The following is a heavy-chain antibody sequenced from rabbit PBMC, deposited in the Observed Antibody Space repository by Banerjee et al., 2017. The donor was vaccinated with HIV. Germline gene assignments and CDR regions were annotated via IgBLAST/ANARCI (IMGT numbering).Heavy chain of an antibody. D-gene: IGHD7-1*01. CDR3: ASNIGYISGLDL. V-gene: IGHV1S47*01. CDR2: IYPDYGTT. CDR1: GIDYSTDG. J-gene: IGHJ3*01. Sequence: QEQLVESGGGLVTLGGSLKLSCKASGIDYSTDGISWVRQAPGKGLEWIAYIYPDYGTTDYANWVNGRFTISLDNAQNTVDLQMNSLTAADTATYFCASNIGYISGLDLWGQGTLVTVS.